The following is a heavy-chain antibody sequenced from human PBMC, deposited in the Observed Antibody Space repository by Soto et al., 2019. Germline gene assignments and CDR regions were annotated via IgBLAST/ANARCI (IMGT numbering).Heavy chain of an antibody. CDR2: IYWDDDK. V-gene: IGHV2-5*02. Sequence: GPTLVNPTQTLTLTCTFSGFSLSTSGVGVGWIRQPPGKALEWLALIYWDDDKRYSPSLKSRLTITKDTSKNQVVLTMTNMDPVDTATYYCAHRLTAYYGSGSYFLFDPWGQGTLVTVSS. J-gene: IGHJ5*02. CDR3: AHRLTAYYGSGSYFLFDP. D-gene: IGHD3-10*01. CDR1: GFSLSTSGVG.